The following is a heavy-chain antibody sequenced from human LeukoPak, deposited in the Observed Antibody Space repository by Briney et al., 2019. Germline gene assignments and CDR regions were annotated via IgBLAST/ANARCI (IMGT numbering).Heavy chain of an antibody. CDR2: ISRSSSYI. J-gene: IGHJ3*02. CDR1: GFTFSSYS. D-gene: IGHD3-22*01. V-gene: IGHV3-21*01. Sequence: GGSLRLSCAASGFTFSSYSMNWVRHAPGEGLEWVSSISRSSSYIYYADSVKGRFTISRDNAKNSLYLQMNSLRAEDTAVYYCARLTYDSSGAYDAFDIWGQGTMITVSS. CDR3: ARLTYDSSGAYDAFDI.